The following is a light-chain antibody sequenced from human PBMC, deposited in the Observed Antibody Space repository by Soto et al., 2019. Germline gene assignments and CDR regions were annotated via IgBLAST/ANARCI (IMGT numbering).Light chain of an antibody. CDR3: QQYGSSPYT. J-gene: IGKJ2*01. CDR2: GAS. Sequence: EIVLTQSPGTLSLSPGERATLSCRASRSVSSTYLAWYQQKPAQAPRLLISGASSRATCIPDRFSGSGSGTDFTLTITRLEPEEFAVYYCQQYGSSPYTFGQGTKLEIK. CDR1: RSVSSTY. V-gene: IGKV3-20*01.